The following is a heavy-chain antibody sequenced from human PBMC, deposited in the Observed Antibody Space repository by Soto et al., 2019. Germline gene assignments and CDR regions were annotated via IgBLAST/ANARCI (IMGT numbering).Heavy chain of an antibody. CDR1: GYTFINYD. V-gene: IGHV1-8*01. CDR3: ARRRGSNGWFDL. CDR2: MNPDSGNT. J-gene: IGHJ5*02. D-gene: IGHD2-8*01. Sequence: QVQLVQSGAEVKKPGASVKVSCKASGYTFINYDINWVRQATVQGLDWVGWMNPDSGNTGYAQNFQGRVTMTGTTSIRSVYMELSSLTSADTDVYYCARRRGSNGWFDLWGQGTLVTVSS.